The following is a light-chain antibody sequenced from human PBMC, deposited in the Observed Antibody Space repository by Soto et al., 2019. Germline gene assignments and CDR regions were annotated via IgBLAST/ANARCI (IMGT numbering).Light chain of an antibody. CDR2: DAS. J-gene: IGKJ2*01. CDR1: QSITSY. CDR3: QQGNNWPLT. V-gene: IGKV3-15*01. Sequence: EIVLTQSPATLSVSPGETATLSCRASQSITSYFAWYQQKPGQPPRLLIYDASTRATGVPARFTGSGSGSEFTLTISGLESEDFAVYYCQQGNNWPLTFGQGTKLEI.